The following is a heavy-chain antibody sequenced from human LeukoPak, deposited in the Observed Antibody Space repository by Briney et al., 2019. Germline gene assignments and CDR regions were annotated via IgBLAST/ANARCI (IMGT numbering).Heavy chain of an antibody. J-gene: IGHJ4*02. D-gene: IGHD2-2*01. CDR2: IFPIFGTA. Sequence: ASVKVSCKASGGTFSSYAISWVRQAPGQGLEWIGGIFPIFGTANYAQKSQGRVTITTDESTSTAYMELSSLRSDDTAVYYCARGLYCSSTSCSDDYWGQGTLVTVSS. CDR3: ARGLYCSSTSCSDDY. CDR1: GGTFSSYA. V-gene: IGHV1-69*05.